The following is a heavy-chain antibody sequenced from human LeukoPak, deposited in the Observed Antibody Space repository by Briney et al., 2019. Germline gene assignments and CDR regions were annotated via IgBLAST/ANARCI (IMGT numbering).Heavy chain of an antibody. V-gene: IGHV4-34*01. CDR2: INHSGST. CDR1: GGSFSGYY. Sequence: SETLSLTCAVYGGSFSGYYWSWIRQPPGKGLEWIGEINHSGSTNYNPSLKSRVTISVDTSKNQFSLKLSSVTAVDTAVYYCARGSNSACDYWGQGTLVTVSS. J-gene: IGHJ4*02. D-gene: IGHD4-23*01. CDR3: ARGSNSACDY.